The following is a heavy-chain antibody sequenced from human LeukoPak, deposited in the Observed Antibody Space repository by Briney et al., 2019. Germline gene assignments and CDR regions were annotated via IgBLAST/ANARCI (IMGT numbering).Heavy chain of an antibody. D-gene: IGHD3-10*01. CDR1: GGSFSGYY. CDR2: INHSGST. Sequence: PSETLSLTCAVYGGSFSGYYWSWIRQPPGKGLEWIGEINHSGSTNYNPSLKSRVTISVDTSKNQFSLKLSSVTAADTAVYYCARRLGRKFGERFYYYHYMDVWGKGTTVTISS. V-gene: IGHV4-34*01. J-gene: IGHJ6*03. CDR3: ARRLGRKFGERFYYYHYMDV.